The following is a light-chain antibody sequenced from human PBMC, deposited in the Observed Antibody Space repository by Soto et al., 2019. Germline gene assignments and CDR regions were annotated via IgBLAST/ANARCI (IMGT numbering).Light chain of an antibody. V-gene: IGKV3-11*01. CDR1: QSVSSY. CDR2: DAS. J-gene: IGKJ2*01. Sequence: EIVLTQSPATLSLSPGSRATRSCRASQSVSSYLAWYQQKPGQAPRLLIYDASNWATGIPARFSGSGSGTDFTLTISSLEPEDFAVYYCQQRSNWPPYTFGQGTKLEIK. CDR3: QQRSNWPPYT.